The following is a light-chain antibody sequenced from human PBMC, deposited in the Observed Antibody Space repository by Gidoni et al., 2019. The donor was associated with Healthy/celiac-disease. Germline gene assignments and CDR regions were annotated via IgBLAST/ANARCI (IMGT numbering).Light chain of an antibody. CDR2: EVS. CDR3: CSYAGSSTHVV. V-gene: IGLV2-23*02. J-gene: IGLJ2*01. CDR1: SSDVGSYNL. Sequence: QSALTQPASVSGSPGQSITISCTGTSSDVGSYNLVSWYQQHPGKAPQLMIYEVSKRASGVSNRFSGSKSGNTASLTISGLQAEDEADYYCCSYAGSSTHVVFGGGTKLTVL.